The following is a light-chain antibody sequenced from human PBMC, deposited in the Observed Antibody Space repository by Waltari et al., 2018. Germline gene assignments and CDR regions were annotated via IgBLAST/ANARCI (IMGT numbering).Light chain of an antibody. CDR1: SSDVGGYNY. J-gene: IGLJ3*02. V-gene: IGLV2-14*03. CDR2: DVS. CDR3: SSYTSSSTPWV. Sequence: QSALTQPASVSGSPGQSITISCTGTSSDVGGYNYVSWYQQHPGKAPKRMIYDVSNRPSGGSSRFSGSKSGNTASLTISGRQAEDEADYYCSSYTSSSTPWVFGGGTKLTVL.